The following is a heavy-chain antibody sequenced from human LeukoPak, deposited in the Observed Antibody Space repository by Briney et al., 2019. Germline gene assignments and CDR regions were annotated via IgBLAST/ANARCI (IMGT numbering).Heavy chain of an antibody. CDR3: ARGRRGSYFQDY. Sequence: SETLSLTCTVSGDSISSSNSYWGWIRQPPGKGLEWIGSMWFGATTSYDPSLKSRVAISIDPSKNQFSLKLSSVTAADTALYYCARGRRGSYFQDYWGQGTLVTVSS. CDR1: GDSISSSNSY. V-gene: IGHV4-39*07. J-gene: IGHJ4*02. CDR2: MWFGATT. D-gene: IGHD1-26*01.